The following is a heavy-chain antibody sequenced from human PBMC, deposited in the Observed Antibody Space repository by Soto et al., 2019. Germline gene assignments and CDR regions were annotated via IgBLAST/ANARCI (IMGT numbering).Heavy chain of an antibody. CDR3: AKDLDPHRLAAAPGRNWFDP. CDR2: ISGSGGST. V-gene: IGHV3-23*01. J-gene: IGHJ5*02. Sequence: PVGSLRLSCAASGFTFSSYAMSWVRQAPGKGLEWVSAISGSGGSTYYADSVKGRFTISRDNSKNTLYLQMNSLRAEDTAVYYCAKDLDPHRLAAAPGRNWFDPWGQGTLVTVSS. CDR1: GFTFSSYA. D-gene: IGHD6-13*01.